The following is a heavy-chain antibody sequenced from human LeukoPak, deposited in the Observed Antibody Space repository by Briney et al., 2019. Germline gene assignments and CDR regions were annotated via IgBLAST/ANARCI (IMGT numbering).Heavy chain of an antibody. Sequence: PSETLSLTCTVSGGSISSSSYYWGWIRQPPGKGLEWIGSIYYSGSTYYNPSLKSRVTISVDTSKNQFSLKLSSVTAADTAVYCCARLNSFGGFDYWGQGTLVTVSS. CDR1: GGSISSSSYY. CDR3: ARLNSFGGFDY. CDR2: IYYSGST. D-gene: IGHD3-16*01. J-gene: IGHJ4*02. V-gene: IGHV4-39*01.